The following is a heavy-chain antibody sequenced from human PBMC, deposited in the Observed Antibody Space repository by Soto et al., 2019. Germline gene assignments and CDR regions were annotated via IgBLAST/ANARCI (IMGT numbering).Heavy chain of an antibody. D-gene: IGHD7-27*01. CDR3: ARLGSWGSFYYYGMDV. J-gene: IGHJ6*02. CDR1: GFTFSSHS. CDR2: ITTSSESK. V-gene: IGHV3-21*01. Sequence: GGSLRLSCAVSGFTFSSHSMNWVRQAPGKGLEWVSSITTSSESKYYTDSVKGRFTLSRDNAKNSLYLQMNSLRAEDTAVYYCARLGSWGSFYYYGMDVWGQGTTVTVSS.